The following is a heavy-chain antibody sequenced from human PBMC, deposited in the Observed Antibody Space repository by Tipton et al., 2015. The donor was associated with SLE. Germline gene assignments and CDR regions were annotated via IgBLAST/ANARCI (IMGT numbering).Heavy chain of an antibody. CDR2: IYYSGST. D-gene: IGHD3-3*01. J-gene: IGHJ5*02. CDR1: GGSISSSSYY. V-gene: IGHV4-39*01. Sequence: TLSLTCTVSGGSISSSSYYWGWIRQPPGKGLEWIGCIYYSGSTYYNPSLKSRVTISVDTSKNQFSLKLSSVTAADTAVYYCARRTIFGGDDPWGQGTLVTVSS. CDR3: ARRTIFGGDDP.